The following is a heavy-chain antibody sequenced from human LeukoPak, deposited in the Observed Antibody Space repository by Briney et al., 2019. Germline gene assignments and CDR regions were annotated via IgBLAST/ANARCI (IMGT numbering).Heavy chain of an antibody. D-gene: IGHD3-3*01. CDR3: AKVRFLEWLSYFDY. J-gene: IGHJ4*02. CDR2: ISGSGGST. CDR1: GFTFSSYS. Sequence: GGSLRLSCAASGFTFSSYSMNWVRQAPGKGLEWVSAISGSGGSTYYADSVKGRFTISRDNSKNTLYLQMNSLRAEDTAVYYCAKVRFLEWLSYFDYWGQGTLVTVSS. V-gene: IGHV3-23*01.